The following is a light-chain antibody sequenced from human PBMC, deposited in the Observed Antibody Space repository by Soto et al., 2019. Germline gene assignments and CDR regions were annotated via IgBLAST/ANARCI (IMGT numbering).Light chain of an antibody. J-gene: IGKJ1*01. V-gene: IGKV1-9*01. Sequence: DIQLTQSPSFLSASVGDRVTITCRASQGISSYLAWYQQKPGKAPKFLMYAASNLQSGVPSRFSGSGSGTEFTLTISSLQPEDFATYYCQQLKSYPQTFGQGTKVEIQ. CDR1: QGISSY. CDR2: AAS. CDR3: QQLKSYPQT.